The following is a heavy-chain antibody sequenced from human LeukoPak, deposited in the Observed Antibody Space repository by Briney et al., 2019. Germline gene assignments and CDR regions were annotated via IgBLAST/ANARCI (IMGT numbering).Heavy chain of an antibody. CDR2: INHSGST. Sequence: EASETLSLTCAVYGGSFSGFYWSWIRQPPGKGLEWIGEINHSGSTNYNPSLKSRVTISVDTSKNKFSLKLSSVTAADTAVYYCARGAYDSSGYHLGYLDYWGQGTLVTVSP. CDR3: ARGAYDSSGYHLGYLDY. J-gene: IGHJ4*02. CDR1: GGSFSGFY. D-gene: IGHD3-22*01. V-gene: IGHV4-34*01.